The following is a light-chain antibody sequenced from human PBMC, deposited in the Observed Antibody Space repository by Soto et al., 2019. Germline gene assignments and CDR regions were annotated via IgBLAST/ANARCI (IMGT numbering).Light chain of an antibody. Sequence: QSVLTQPASVSGSPGQSITISCTGTSSDVGGYNLVSWYQQHPGKAPKLMIYEGSKRPSGVSNRFSGSKSGNTASLTISGLQAEDEADYYCCSYAGSSTPYVFGTGTKVTAL. CDR3: CSYAGSSTPYV. CDR1: SSDVGGYNL. J-gene: IGLJ1*01. V-gene: IGLV2-23*01. CDR2: EGS.